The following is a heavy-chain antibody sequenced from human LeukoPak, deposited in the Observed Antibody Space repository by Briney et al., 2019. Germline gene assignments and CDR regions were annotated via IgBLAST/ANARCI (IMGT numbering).Heavy chain of an antibody. CDR1: GFTFNIYW. Sequence: GGSLRLSCAASGFTFNIYWMTWVRQAPGKGPEWVANIKQDGSEKYYVDSVKGRFTISRDNAKNSLYLQMNSLRAEDTAVYYCAILRYWGGIDYWGQGTLVTVSS. CDR3: AILRYWGGIDY. J-gene: IGHJ4*02. CDR2: IKQDGSEK. D-gene: IGHD3-9*01. V-gene: IGHV3-7*03.